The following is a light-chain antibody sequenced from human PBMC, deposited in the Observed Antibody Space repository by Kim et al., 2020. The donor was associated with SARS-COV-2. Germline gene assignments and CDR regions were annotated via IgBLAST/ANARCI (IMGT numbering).Light chain of an antibody. CDR2: EVS. CDR3: SSYAGTNNLL. V-gene: IGLV2-8*01. J-gene: IGLJ2*01. Sequence: GQSVAISCTGTNNDIGAYNYVSWYQQHPGKAPTLLIYEVSKRPSGVPDRFSGSKSGNTASLTVSGLQADDEANYYCSSYAGTNNLLFGGGTQLTVL. CDR1: NNDIGAYNY.